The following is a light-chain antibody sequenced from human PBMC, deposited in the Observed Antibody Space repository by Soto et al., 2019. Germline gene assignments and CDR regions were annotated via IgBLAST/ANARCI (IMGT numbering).Light chain of an antibody. CDR1: SGSIARNY. V-gene: IGLV6-57*04. CDR2: EDN. J-gene: IGLJ2*01. CDR3: QSYDSINPAV. Sequence: NFMLTQPHSVSEAPGKTVTISCTRSSGSIARNYVQWYQQRPGSAPTTLIYEDNERPSGVPDRFSGSIDSSSNSASLTISGLTTEDEADYYCQSYDSINPAVFGGGTKVTVL.